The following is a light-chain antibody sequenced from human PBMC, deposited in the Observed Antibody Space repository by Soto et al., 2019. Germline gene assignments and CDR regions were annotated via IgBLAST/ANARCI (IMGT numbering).Light chain of an antibody. Sequence: DIQLTQSPSFLSASVGDRVTITCRASQGISSYLAWYQQKPGKAPKLLIYAASTLQSGVPSRFSGSGSGTEFTLTISSLQSEDFALYYCQQYQNLWTFGQGTKVEIK. CDR1: QGISSY. V-gene: IGKV1-9*01. J-gene: IGKJ1*01. CDR2: AAS. CDR3: QQYQNLWT.